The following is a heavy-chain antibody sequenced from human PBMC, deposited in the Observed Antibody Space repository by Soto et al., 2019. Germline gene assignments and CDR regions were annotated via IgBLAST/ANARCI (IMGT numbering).Heavy chain of an antibody. Sequence: PGGSLRLSCAASGFTFSSYGMHWVRQAPGKGLEWVAVISYDGSNKYYADSVKGRFTISRDNSKNTLYLQKNSLRAEDTAVYYCAKDRSGIAAPYFDYWGQGTLVTVSS. CDR3: AKDRSGIAAPYFDY. CDR2: ISYDGSNK. V-gene: IGHV3-30*18. D-gene: IGHD6-13*01. CDR1: GFTFSSYG. J-gene: IGHJ4*02.